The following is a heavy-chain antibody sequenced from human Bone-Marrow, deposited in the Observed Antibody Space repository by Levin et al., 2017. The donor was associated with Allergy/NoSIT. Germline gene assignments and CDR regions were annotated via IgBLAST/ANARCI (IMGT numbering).Heavy chain of an antibody. Sequence: SCAASGFTFSSYWMSWVRQAPGKGLEWVANIKQDGSEKYYVDSVKGRFTISRDNAKNSLYLQMNSLRAEDTAVYYCARANPSTSSSWYEALRGYYYYYYGMDVWGQGTTVTVSS. J-gene: IGHJ6*02. D-gene: IGHD6-13*01. CDR2: IKQDGSEK. CDR3: ARANPSTSSSWYEALRGYYYYYYGMDV. CDR1: GFTFSSYW. V-gene: IGHV3-7*01.